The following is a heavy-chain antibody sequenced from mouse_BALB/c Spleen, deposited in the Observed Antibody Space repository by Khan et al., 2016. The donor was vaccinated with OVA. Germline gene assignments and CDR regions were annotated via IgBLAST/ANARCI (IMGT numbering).Heavy chain of an antibody. CDR2: IIPTNDYT. CDR3: ARVGAYYRSDGWFAY. V-gene: IGHV1-4*01. Sequence: VKLLESETELARPGASVKMSCKASGYTFTTYTIHWVKQRPGQGLEWIGYIIPTNDYTNYNQKFKDRATLTADKSSSTAYMQLSSLTSEDSALYYCARVGAYYRSDGWFAYWGQGTLVTVSA. J-gene: IGHJ3*01. D-gene: IGHD2-14*01. CDR1: GYTFTTYT.